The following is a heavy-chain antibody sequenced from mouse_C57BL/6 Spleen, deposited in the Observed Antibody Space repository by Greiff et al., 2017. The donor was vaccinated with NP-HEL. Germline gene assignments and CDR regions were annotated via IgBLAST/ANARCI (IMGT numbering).Heavy chain of an antibody. D-gene: IGHD1-1*01. CDR2: IYPGDGDT. CDR3: ARAYYYGSEGYYAMDY. CDR1: GYAFSSSW. Sequence: QVQLQQSGPELVKPGASVKISCKASGYAFSSSWMNWVKQRPGKGLEWIGRIYPGDGDTNYNGKFKGKATLTADKSSSTAYMQLSSLTSEDSAVYFCARAYYYGSEGYYAMDYWGQGTSVTVSS. J-gene: IGHJ4*01. V-gene: IGHV1-82*01.